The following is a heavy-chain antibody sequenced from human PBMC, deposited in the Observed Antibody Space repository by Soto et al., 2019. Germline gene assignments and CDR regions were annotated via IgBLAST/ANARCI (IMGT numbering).Heavy chain of an antibody. Sequence: QVQLQESGPGLVKPSETLSLTCTVSGGSVRSGSYYWRWVRQPPGKGLEWIGYIYYRGSTNDNPSRKRRVTTAVDTAKNQFALKLSAVTAADTAGYDCAREDSTRDYWGQGTLVTVSS. V-gene: IGHV4-61*01. CDR1: GGSVRSGSYY. CDR3: AREDSTRDY. CDR2: IYYRGST. J-gene: IGHJ4*02. D-gene: IGHD5-18*01.